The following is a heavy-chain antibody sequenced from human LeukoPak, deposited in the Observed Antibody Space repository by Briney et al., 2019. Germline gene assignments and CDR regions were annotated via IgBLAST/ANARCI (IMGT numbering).Heavy chain of an antibody. CDR3: ARDQVGGHYQF. Sequence: PGGSLRLSCAASGFTFSDYWMTWVRQALGKGPEWVANIREDGRKAYYVDSVMGRFTISRDNVKNSLYLQMNYLRAEDTAVYYCARDQVGGHYQFWGQGALVAVSS. D-gene: IGHD2-21*02. J-gene: IGHJ4*02. V-gene: IGHV3-7*01. CDR1: GFTFSDYW. CDR2: IREDGRKA.